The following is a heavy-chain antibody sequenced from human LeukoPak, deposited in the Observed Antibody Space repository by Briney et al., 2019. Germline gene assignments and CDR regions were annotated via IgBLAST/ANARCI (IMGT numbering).Heavy chain of an antibody. CDR1: GYTFTGYY. V-gene: IGHV1-69*13. D-gene: IGHD3-3*01. Sequence: SVKVSCKASGYTFTGYYMHWVRQAPGQGLEWMGGIIPIFGTANYAQKFQGRVTITADESTSTAYMELSSLRSEDTAVYYCARDRAIFGVVITPGKNWFDPWGQGTLVTVSS. J-gene: IGHJ5*02. CDR2: IIPIFGTA. CDR3: ARDRAIFGVVITPGKNWFDP.